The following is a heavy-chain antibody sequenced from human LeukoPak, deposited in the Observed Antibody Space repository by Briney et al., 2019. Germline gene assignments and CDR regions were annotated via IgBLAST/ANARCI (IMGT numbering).Heavy chain of an antibody. V-gene: IGHV4-39*07. D-gene: IGHD2-2*01. Sequence: PSETLSLTCTVSGGSISSYYWSWIRQPPGKGLEWIGSIYYSGSTYYNPSLKSRVTISVDTSKNQFSLKLSSVTAADTAVYYCARTNIVVVPAASNDAFDIWGQGTMVTVSS. J-gene: IGHJ3*02. CDR3: ARTNIVVVPAASNDAFDI. CDR2: IYYSGST. CDR1: GGSISSYY.